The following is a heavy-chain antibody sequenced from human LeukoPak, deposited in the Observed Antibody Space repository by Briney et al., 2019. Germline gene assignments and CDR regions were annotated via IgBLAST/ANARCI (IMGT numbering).Heavy chain of an antibody. D-gene: IGHD3-22*01. Sequence: GGSLRLSCAASGFTFSSYAMSWVRQAPGKGLEWVSGISGSGDSTYYAAPVKGRFTISRDNSKNTLYMQMNLLRTENTATYYCAKGVGITMIVVDRFDPWGQGTLVTVSS. CDR3: AKGVGITMIVVDRFDP. J-gene: IGHJ5*02. CDR2: ISGSGDST. CDR1: GFTFSSYA. V-gene: IGHV3-23*01.